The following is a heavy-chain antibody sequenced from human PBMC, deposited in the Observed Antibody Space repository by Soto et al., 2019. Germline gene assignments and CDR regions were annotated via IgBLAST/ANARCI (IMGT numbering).Heavy chain of an antibody. V-gene: IGHV1-69*01. D-gene: IGHD1-26*01. CDR1: GGTFSSYP. CDR3: ARVGYVTNYGMAV. CDR2: IIPFFGTS. Sequence: QVQLVQSGAEVKKPGSSVKVSCKASGGTFSSYPLNWVRQAPGQGLEWMGGIIPFFGTSNYAQKFQGRVTITADESTRTVYMELRSLTSEDTAVYYCARVGYVTNYGMAVWGQGTTVTVSS. J-gene: IGHJ6*02.